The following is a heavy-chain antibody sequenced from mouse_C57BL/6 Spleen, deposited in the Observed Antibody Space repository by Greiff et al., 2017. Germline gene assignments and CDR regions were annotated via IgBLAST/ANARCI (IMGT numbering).Heavy chain of an antibody. V-gene: IGHV5-16*01. D-gene: IGHD2-1*01. J-gene: IGHJ2*01. CDR2: INYDGSST. CDR1: GFTFSDYY. Sequence: EVKLVESEGGLVQPGSSMKLSCTASGFTFSDYYMAWVRQVPEKGLEWVSNINYDGSSTYYLDSLKSRFIISRDNAKNILYLQMSSLKSEDTATYYCAREWYHYFDYWGQGTTLTVSS. CDR3: AREWYHYFDY.